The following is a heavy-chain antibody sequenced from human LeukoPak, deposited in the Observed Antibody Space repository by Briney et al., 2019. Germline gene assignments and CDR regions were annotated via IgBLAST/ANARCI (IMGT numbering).Heavy chain of an antibody. CDR1: GYTFTGYY. V-gene: IGHV1-2*02. J-gene: IGHJ4*02. Sequence: ASVKVSCKASGYTFTGYYMHWVRRAPGQGLEWMGWINPNSGGTNYAQKFQGRVTMTRDTSISTAYMELSRLRSDDTAVYYCARDKVGATGYWGQGTLVTVSS. D-gene: IGHD1-26*01. CDR2: INPNSGGT. CDR3: ARDKVGATGY.